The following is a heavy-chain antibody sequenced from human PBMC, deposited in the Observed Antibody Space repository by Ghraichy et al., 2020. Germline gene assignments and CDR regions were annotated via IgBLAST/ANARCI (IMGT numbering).Heavy chain of an antibody. Sequence: GGSLRLSCAASGFTFSNYAMSWVRQAPGKGLEWVSAINSGGNTYYADSVKGRFIISRDNSKNTLYLQMNSLRAEDTAVYYCAKETVVGVILNWFDPWGQGTLVTVSS. J-gene: IGHJ5*02. CDR3: AKETVVGVILNWFDP. CDR2: INSGGNT. V-gene: IGHV3-23*01. D-gene: IGHD3-22*01. CDR1: GFTFSNYA.